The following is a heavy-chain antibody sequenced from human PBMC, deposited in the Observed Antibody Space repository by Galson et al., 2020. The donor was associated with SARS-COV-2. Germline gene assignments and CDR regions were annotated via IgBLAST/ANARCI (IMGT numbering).Heavy chain of an antibody. CDR3: ARNWVGLDY. D-gene: IGHD7-27*01. CDR2: IYNNAGT. Sequence: SETLSLTCTVSGGSVNNADYYWSWIRQPPGKGLEWIGYIYNNAGTKYNPSLKSRVTISVDTSKNQFSLKLTSVTAADTAVYYCARNWVGLDYWGQGTRVTVSA. J-gene: IGHJ4*02. CDR1: GGSVNNADYY. V-gene: IGHV4-61*08.